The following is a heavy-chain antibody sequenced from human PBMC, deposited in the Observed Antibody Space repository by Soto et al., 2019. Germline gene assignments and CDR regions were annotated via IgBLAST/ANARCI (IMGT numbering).Heavy chain of an antibody. D-gene: IGHD4-17*01. Sequence: QVPLVQSGAEVKKPGASVKVSCKASGYTFTSYGISWVRQAPGQGLEWMGWISAYNGNTNYAQKLQGRVTMTTDTSTSTAYMELRSLRSDDTAVYYCASAADYGDYNDAFDIWGQGTMVTVSS. CDR3: ASAADYGDYNDAFDI. V-gene: IGHV1-18*01. CDR2: ISAYNGNT. J-gene: IGHJ3*02. CDR1: GYTFTSYG.